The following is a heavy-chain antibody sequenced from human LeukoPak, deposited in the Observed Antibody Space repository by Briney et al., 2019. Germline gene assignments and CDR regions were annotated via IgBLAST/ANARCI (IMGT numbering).Heavy chain of an antibody. CDR3: ARPMGNDGGYFDY. J-gene: IGHJ4*02. V-gene: IGHV4-59*08. D-gene: IGHD7-27*01. CDR2: FHYSGGT. CDR1: GGSISSYY. Sequence: SETLSLTCTVSGGSISSYYWTWIRRPPGKGLGLEWFGYFHYSGGTNYNTSLKSRVTISIDTSKNQVSLKLSSVTAADTAVYYCARPMGNDGGYFDYWGQGTLVTVSS.